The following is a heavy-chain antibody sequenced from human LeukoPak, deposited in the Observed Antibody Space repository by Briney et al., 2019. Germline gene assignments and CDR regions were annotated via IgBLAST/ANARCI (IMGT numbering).Heavy chain of an antibody. J-gene: IGHJ5*02. CDR1: GGSISSSSYY. CDR2: IYYSGST. V-gene: IGHV4-39*01. CDR3: ARSGSSSWYGGSWFDP. Sequence: PSETLSLTCTVSGGSISSSSYYWGWIRQPPGKGLEWIGSIYYSGSTYYSPSLKSRVTISVDTSKNQFSLKLSSVTAADTAVYYCARSGSSSWYGGSWFDPWGQGTLVTVSS. D-gene: IGHD6-13*01.